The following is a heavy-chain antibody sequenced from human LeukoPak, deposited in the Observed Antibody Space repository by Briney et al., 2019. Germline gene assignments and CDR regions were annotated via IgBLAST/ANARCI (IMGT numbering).Heavy chain of an antibody. CDR1: SASITSSNYY. CDR3: ARGTTYYYDYRRGLDI. V-gene: IGHV4-39*07. D-gene: IGHD3-22*01. CDR2: IYYDGST. Sequence: PSETLSLTCTVSSASITSSNYYWAWIRQPPGKGLEFIGTIYYDGSTYYNPSLKRRVTISVDTSKNQFSLKLSSVTAADTAVYYCARGTTYYYDYRRGLDIWGQGTMVTVSS. J-gene: IGHJ3*02.